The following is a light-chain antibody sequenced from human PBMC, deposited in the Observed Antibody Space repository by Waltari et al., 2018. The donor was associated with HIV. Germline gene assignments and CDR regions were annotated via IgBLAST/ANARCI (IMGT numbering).Light chain of an antibody. CDR2: EVS. J-gene: IGLJ2*01. V-gene: IGLV2-14*01. CDR3: SSYTSSSTLVV. CDR1: SSDVGGYNY. Sequence: ALTQPASVSGSPGQSITISCTGTSSDVGGYNYVSWYQQHPGKAPKLMIYEVSNRPSGVSNRFSGSKSGNTASLTISGLQAEDEADYYCSSYTSSSTLVVFGGGTKLTVL.